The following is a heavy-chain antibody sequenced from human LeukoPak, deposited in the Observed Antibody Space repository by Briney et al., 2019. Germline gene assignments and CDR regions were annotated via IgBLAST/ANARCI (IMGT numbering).Heavy chain of an antibody. D-gene: IGHD3-16*01. V-gene: IGHV1-8*01. J-gene: IGHJ4*02. CDR2: MNPDSGNT. CDR1: GYTFTSYD. Sequence: ASVKVSCKASGYTFTSYDINWVRQATGQGLEWMGWMNPDSGNTGYAQKFQGRVTMTRSTSISTAYMELSSLTSEDTAVYYYARVWGAVDYWGQGTLVTVSS. CDR3: ARVWGAVDY.